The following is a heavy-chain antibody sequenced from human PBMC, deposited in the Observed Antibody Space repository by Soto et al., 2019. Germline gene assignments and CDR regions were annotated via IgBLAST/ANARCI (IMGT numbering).Heavy chain of an antibody. V-gene: IGHV3-53*04. Sequence: GGSLSLSCAASGFTVSSNYMSWVRQAPGKGLEWVSVIYSGGSTYYADSVKGRFTISRHNSKNTLYLQMNSLRAEDTAVYYCARDTMVRGRDAFDIWGQGTMVTVSS. J-gene: IGHJ3*02. CDR3: ARDTMVRGRDAFDI. CDR2: IYSGGST. CDR1: GFTVSSNY. D-gene: IGHD3-10*01.